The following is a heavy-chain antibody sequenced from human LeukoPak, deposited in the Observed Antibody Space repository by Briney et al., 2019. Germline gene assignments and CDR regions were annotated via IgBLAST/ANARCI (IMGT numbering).Heavy chain of an antibody. D-gene: IGHD4-23*01. J-gene: IGHJ4*02. CDR2: IKSKADGGAT. Sequence: GGSLRLSCEASRFTFSSAWMSWVRQSPGKGLEWVGRIKSKADGGATDYAAPVKGRFSVSRDASDNIFYLQMNSLKTEDIGVYYCTTAPYDGRDYWGQGTLVTVSS. CDR1: RFTFSSAW. CDR3: TTAPYDGRDY. V-gene: IGHV3-15*01.